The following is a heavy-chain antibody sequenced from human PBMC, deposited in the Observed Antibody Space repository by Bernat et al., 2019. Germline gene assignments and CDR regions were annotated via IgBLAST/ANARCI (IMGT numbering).Heavy chain of an antibody. CDR3: ERGEGNYGDYPIDY. Sequence: QVQLVQSGAEVKKPGASVKVSCKASGYTFTSYDINWVRQATGQGLEWMGWMNPNSGNTGYAQKFQGRVTMTRNTSISTAYMELSSLRTEDTAVYYCERGEGNYGDYPIDYWGQGTLVTVSS. CDR2: MNPNSGNT. V-gene: IGHV1-8*01. CDR1: GYTFTSYD. J-gene: IGHJ4*02. D-gene: IGHD4-17*01.